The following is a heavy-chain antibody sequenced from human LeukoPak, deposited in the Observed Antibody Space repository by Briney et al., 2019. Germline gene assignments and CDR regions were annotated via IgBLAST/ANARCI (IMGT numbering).Heavy chain of an antibody. CDR2: ISYDGSNK. D-gene: IGHD3-22*01. J-gene: IGHJ3*02. Sequence: GGSLRLSCAASGFTFSSYAMHWVRQAPGKGLEWVAVISYDGSNKYYADSVKGRFTISRDNSKNTLYLQMNSLRAEDTAVYYCASGGYYYDSSGDYAFDIWGQGTMVTVSS. CDR1: GFTFSSYA. V-gene: IGHV3-30*04. CDR3: ASGGYYYDSSGDYAFDI.